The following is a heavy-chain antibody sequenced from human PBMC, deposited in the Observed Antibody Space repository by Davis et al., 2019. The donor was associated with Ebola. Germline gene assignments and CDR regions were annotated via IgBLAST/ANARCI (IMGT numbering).Heavy chain of an antibody. CDR2: IIPILGIA. CDR1: GGTFSSYA. Sequence: SVKVSCKASGGTFSSYAISWVRQAPGQGLEWMGRIIPILGIANYAQKFQGRVTITADKSTSTAYMELSSLRSEDTAVYYCARGLWVVVPAAMSVPYGMDVWGQGTTVTVSS. J-gene: IGHJ6*02. D-gene: IGHD2-2*01. CDR3: ARGLWVVVPAAMSVPYGMDV. V-gene: IGHV1-69*04.